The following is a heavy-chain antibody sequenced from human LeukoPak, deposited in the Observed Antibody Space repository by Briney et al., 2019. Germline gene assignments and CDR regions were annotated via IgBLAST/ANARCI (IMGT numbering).Heavy chain of an antibody. V-gene: IGHV3-23*01. CDR2: ISGSDGST. J-gene: IGHJ6*03. CDR3: ARDGRVTTPRGGYYYMDV. Sequence: GGSLRLSCAASGFTFSSYAMSWVRQAPGKGLEWVSAISGSDGSTYYADSVKGRFTISRDNSKNTLYLQMNSLRAEDTAVYYCARDGRVTTPRGGYYYMDVWGKRTTVAISS. D-gene: IGHD4-17*01. CDR1: GFTFSSYA.